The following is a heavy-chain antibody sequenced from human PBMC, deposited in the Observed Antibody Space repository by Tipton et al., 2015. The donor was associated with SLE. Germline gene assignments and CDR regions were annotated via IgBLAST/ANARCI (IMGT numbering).Heavy chain of an antibody. V-gene: IGHV4-59*01. J-gene: IGHJ6*03. CDR2: IYYSGST. CDR3: ARDGLGWGYYYYRDV. D-gene: IGHD5/OR15-5a*01. Sequence: LRLSCTVSGASINSYYWSWIRQPPGKGLEWIGYIYYSGSTNYKSSLKSRVTISVDTSKNQFSLKLSSVTAADTAVYYCARDGLGWGYYYYRDVWGKGTTVTVSS. CDR1: GASINSYY.